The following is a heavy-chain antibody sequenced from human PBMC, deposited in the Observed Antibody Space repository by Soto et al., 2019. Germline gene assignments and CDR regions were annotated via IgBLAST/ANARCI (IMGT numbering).Heavy chain of an antibody. V-gene: IGHV3-7*01. CDR1: GFTFSSYW. CDR2: IKQDGSEK. Sequence: GGSLRLSCAASGFTFSSYWMSWVRQAPGKGLEWVANIKQDGSEKYYVDSVKGRFTISRDNAKNSLYLQMNSLRAEDTAVYYCARDLWFGDYYMDVWGKGTAVTVSS. J-gene: IGHJ6*03. CDR3: ARDLWFGDYYMDV. D-gene: IGHD3-10*01.